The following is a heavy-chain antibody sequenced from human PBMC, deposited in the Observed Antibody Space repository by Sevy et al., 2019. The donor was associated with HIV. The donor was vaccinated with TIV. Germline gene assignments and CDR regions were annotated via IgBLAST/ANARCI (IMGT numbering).Heavy chain of an antibody. D-gene: IGHD3-22*01. V-gene: IGHV3-30*18. CDR2: ISFDGSNK. J-gene: IGHJ4*02. Sequence: GGSLRLSCAASGFTFSDYGIHWVRQAPGKGLEWVAIISFDGSNKYYADSVKGRFSISRDNSKNTLFLQMNSLRTEDTAVYYCAKDLFDRAYYYRGTGYYPTDYWGQGTLVTVSS. CDR1: GFTFSDYG. CDR3: AKDLFDRAYYYRGTGYYPTDY.